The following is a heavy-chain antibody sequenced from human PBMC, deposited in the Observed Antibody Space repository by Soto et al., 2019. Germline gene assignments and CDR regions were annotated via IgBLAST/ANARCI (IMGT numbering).Heavy chain of an antibody. Sequence: QVQLVQSGAEVKKPGASVKVSCKVSGYTLNEVAMHWVRQAPGKGLEWLGGFDPDEAETIYAQHFQGRVTMTADTSTDPVYMELSSLRSEDTALYFCTTYHGDYNFDHWGQGTLVTVSS. D-gene: IGHD4-17*01. CDR2: FDPDEAET. CDR3: TTYHGDYNFDH. V-gene: IGHV1-24*01. J-gene: IGHJ5*02. CDR1: GYTLNEVA.